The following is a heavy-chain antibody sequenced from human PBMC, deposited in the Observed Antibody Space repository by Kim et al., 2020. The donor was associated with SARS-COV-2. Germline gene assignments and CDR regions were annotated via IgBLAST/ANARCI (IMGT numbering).Heavy chain of an antibody. V-gene: IGHV3-23*01. CDR3: AKDGDYGGNGIPEYFQH. J-gene: IGHJ1*01. D-gene: IGHD4-17*01. Sequence: VKGRFTISRDNSKNTLYLQMNSLRAEDTAVYYCAKDGDYGGNGIPEYFQHWGQGTLVTVSS.